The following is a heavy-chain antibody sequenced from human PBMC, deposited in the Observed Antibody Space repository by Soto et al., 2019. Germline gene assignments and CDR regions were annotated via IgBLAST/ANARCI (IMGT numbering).Heavy chain of an antibody. Sequence: EVQLLESGGGLVQPGGSLRLSCAASGFTFSSYAMSWVRQAPGKGLEWVSAISGSGGSTYYADSVKGRFTISRDNSKNTLYLQITSLRGEDTAVYYCAYSRTPFDYWGQGTLVTVSS. CDR3: AYSRTPFDY. CDR2: ISGSGGST. J-gene: IGHJ4*02. D-gene: IGHD6-13*01. CDR1: GFTFSSYA. V-gene: IGHV3-23*01.